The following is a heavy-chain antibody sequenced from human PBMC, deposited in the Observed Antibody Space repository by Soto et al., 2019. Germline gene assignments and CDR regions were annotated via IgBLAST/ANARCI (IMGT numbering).Heavy chain of an antibody. D-gene: IGHD6-13*01. CDR2: TYYRSKWYN. Sequence: PSQTLSLTCAISGDSVSSNSAAWNWIRQSPSRGLEWLGRTYYRSKWYNDYAVSVKSRITINPDTSKNQFSLQLNSVTPEDTAVYYCARSPGRVYSSSWSLLYYFDYWGQGTLVTVSS. CDR3: ARSPGRVYSSSWSLLYYFDY. V-gene: IGHV6-1*01. CDR1: GDSVSSNSAA. J-gene: IGHJ4*02.